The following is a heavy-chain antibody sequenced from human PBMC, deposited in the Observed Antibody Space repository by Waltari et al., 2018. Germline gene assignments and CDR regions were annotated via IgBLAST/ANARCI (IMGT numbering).Heavy chain of an antibody. V-gene: IGHV4-38-2*01. J-gene: IGHJ5*02. CDR2: IYHDGTT. Sequence: QVQLQESGPGLVRPSETLSLTCHVSGYFINTCFFWVWIRQPPGKGLEWIGNIYHDGTTYYNPSLKHRLMISLDTSKNQFSLRLNFVDVADTAVYYCARQTLGYCTSAACRRLETWGQGILVTVSS. CDR1: GYFINTCFF. D-gene: IGHD2-2*03. CDR3: ARQTLGYCTSAACRRLET.